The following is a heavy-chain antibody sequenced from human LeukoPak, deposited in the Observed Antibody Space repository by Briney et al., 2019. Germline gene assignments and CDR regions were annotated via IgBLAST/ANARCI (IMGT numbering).Heavy chain of an antibody. J-gene: IGHJ5*02. Sequence: GASVKVSCKASGYTFTGYYMHWVRQAPGQGLEWMGWINPNSGGTNYAQKFQGRVTMTRDTSISTAYMELSRLRSDDTAVYYCARDWDFRGNWSEPWGQGNLVTVSS. D-gene: IGHD1-26*01. CDR2: INPNSGGT. CDR3: ARDWDFRGNWSEP. V-gene: IGHV1-2*02. CDR1: GYTFTGYY.